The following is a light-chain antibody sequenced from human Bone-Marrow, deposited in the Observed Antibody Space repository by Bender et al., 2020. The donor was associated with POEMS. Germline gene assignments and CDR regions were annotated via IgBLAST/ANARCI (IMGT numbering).Light chain of an antibody. CDR1: SSDVGAYNY. CDR2: EGT. CDR3: CSYTPSRTLV. Sequence: QSALTQPASVSGSPGQSVTISCTGTSSDVGAYNYVSWYQQNPGKAPKLMIYEGTQRPSGVSNRFSGSKSGNTASLTISGLQAEDEAEYYYCSYTPSRTLVFGTGTTVFVL. V-gene: IGLV2-14*01. J-gene: IGLJ1*01.